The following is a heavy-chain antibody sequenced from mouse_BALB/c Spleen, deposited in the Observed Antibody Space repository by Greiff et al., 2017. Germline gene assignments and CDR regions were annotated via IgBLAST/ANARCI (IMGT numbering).Heavy chain of an antibody. CDR1: GFTFSSFR. J-gene: IGHJ4*01. V-gene: IGHV5-17*02. D-gene: IGHD1-1*01. CDR3: ARGDYGSSSYAMDY. Sequence: DVKLVESGGGLVQPGGSRKLSCAASGFTFSSFRMHWVRQAPEKGLEWVAYISSGSSTIYYADTVKGRFTISRDNPKNTLFLQMTSLRSEDTAMYYCARGDYGSSSYAMDYWGQGTSVTVSS. CDR2: ISSGSSTI.